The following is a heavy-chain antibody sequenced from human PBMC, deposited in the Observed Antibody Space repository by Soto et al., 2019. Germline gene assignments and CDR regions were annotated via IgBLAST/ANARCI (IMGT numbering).Heavy chain of an antibody. Sequence: QVQLVESGGGVVQPGRSLRLSCAASGFTFSRYGMHWVRQAPGKGLEWVAVISYDGSNKYYADSVKGRFTISRDNSKNTLYLQMNCLRAEDTAVYYCAKASGQGGDFDPWGQGTLVTVSS. CDR2: ISYDGSNK. CDR1: GFTFSRYG. V-gene: IGHV3-30*18. D-gene: IGHD3-16*01. CDR3: AKASGQGGDFDP. J-gene: IGHJ5*02.